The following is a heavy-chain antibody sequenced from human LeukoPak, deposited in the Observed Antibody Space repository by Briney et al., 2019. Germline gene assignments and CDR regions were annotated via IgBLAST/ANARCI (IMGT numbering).Heavy chain of an antibody. J-gene: IGHJ1*01. CDR1: GFTFSSYA. Sequence: PGGSLRLSCAASGFTFSSYAMTWVRQAPGKGLEWVSGISGSGSTTYYADSVKGRFTISRDNLKNTLYLEMSSLRVEDTAIYYCAKNRRACSGGSCNSGVGEYFHHWGQGTLVTVSS. CDR3: AKNRRACSGGSCNSGVGEYFHH. CDR2: ISGSGSTT. V-gene: IGHV3-23*01. D-gene: IGHD2-15*01.